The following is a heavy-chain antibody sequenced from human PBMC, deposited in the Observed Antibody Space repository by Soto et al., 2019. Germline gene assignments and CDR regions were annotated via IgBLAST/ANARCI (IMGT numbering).Heavy chain of an antibody. CDR3: ARDNSYFDY. CDR2: ISAYNANA. V-gene: IGHV1-18*01. J-gene: IGHJ4*02. Sequence: QIQLLQSGAEVKKPGASVKVTCKASGYTFRNFGISWVRQAPGQGLEWMGWISAYNANANYAQKFQGRLTMTADTSTSTADMELRSLRSDDTAVYYCARDNSYFDYWGQGTLVTVSS. CDR1: GYTFRNFG.